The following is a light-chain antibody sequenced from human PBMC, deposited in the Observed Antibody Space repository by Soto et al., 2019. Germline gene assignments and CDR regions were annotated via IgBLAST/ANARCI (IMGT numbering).Light chain of an antibody. CDR3: QSYANDRTVV. J-gene: IGLJ2*01. Sequence: QSVLTQPPSVSGAPGQRVTISCTGSNSNIGAGHAAQWYQQPPGTTPKLLIYDNNRRPSGVPVRFSGSRSGTSASLAITGLQAEDEADYYCQSYANDRTVVFGGGTKLTVL. CDR1: NSNIGAGHA. CDR2: DNN. V-gene: IGLV1-40*01.